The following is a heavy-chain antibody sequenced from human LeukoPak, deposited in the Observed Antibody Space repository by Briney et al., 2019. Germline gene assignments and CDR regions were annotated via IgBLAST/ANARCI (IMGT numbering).Heavy chain of an antibody. CDR1: GYTFTSYA. Sequence: ASVKVSCKASGYTFTSYAMNWVRQAPGQGLEWMGWINTNTGNPTYAQGFTGRFVFSLDTSVSTAYLQISSLKAEDTAVYYCARDSGHYHDSSGYPYYYYGMDVWGQGTTVTVSS. V-gene: IGHV7-4-1*02. D-gene: IGHD3-22*01. CDR3: ARDSGHYHDSSGYPYYYYGMDV. J-gene: IGHJ6*02. CDR2: INTNTGNP.